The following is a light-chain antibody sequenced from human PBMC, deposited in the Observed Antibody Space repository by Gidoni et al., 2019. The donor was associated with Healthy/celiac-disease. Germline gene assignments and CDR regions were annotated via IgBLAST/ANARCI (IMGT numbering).Light chain of an antibody. J-gene: IGLJ2*01. CDR2: DVS. CDR1: SSDVGGYNY. Sequence: QSALTQPAPVSRSPGQSITIPCTGTSSDVGGYNYVSWYQQHPGKAPKRMIYDVSNRPSGVSNRCSGSKSGNTASLTISGLQAEDEADYYCSSYTSSSTLVVFGGGTKLTVL. CDR3: SSYTSSSTLVV. V-gene: IGLV2-14*01.